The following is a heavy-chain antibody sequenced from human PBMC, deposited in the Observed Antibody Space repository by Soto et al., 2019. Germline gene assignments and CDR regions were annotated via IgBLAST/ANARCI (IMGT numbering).Heavy chain of an antibody. CDR1: GGTFSSYT. D-gene: IGHD6-13*01. CDR3: ARDSSSWYRFYYYYYGMDV. Sequence: QVQLVQSGAEVKKPGSSVKVSCKASGGTFSSYTISWVRQAPGQGLEWMGRIIPILGIANYAQKFQGRVTITAEKXXSXAXXELSSLRSEDTAVYYCARDSSSWYRFYYYYYGMDVWGQGTTVTVSS. J-gene: IGHJ6*02. CDR2: IIPILGIA. V-gene: IGHV1-69*08.